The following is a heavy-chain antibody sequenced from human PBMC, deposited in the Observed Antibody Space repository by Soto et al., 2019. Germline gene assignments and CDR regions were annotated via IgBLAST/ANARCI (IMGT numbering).Heavy chain of an antibody. CDR3: APPACAATWCSPSHNLDH. D-gene: IGHD2-2*01. J-gene: IGHJ4*02. CDR2: INPLSGIS. CDR1: GGTFVRHV. Sequence: QVQLVQSGAEVKKPESSVKVSCKTSGGTFVRHVISWVRQAPGQGPEWMGKINPLSGISNYAQKFQDRVTFTADTDSSTAYMALSSLRSDDTAVYYCAPPACAATWCSPSHNLDHWGQGTLVTVSS. V-gene: IGHV1-69*09.